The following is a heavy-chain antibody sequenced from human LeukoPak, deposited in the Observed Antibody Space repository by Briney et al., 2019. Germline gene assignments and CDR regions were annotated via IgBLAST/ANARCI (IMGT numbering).Heavy chain of an antibody. CDR3: ARELQLD. CDR1: GFTFISYW. J-gene: IGHJ4*02. D-gene: IGHD1-1*01. Sequence: GGSLRLSCAASGFTFISYWMSWVRQAPGKGLECVANIKQDGSEKYYVDSVKGRFTISRDNAKNSLYLQMNSLRAEDTAVYYCARELQLDWGQGTLVTVSS. CDR2: IKQDGSEK. V-gene: IGHV3-7*04.